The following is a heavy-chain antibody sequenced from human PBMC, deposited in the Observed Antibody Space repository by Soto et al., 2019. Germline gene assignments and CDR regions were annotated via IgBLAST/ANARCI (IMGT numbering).Heavy chain of an antibody. CDR2: FYDSETS. Sequence: QVQLQESGPGLVKPSQTLSLTCTVSGVSISSGAYFWTWIRQVPGKGLEWIGYFYDSETSLYNPSLPHRVTISGNTSENPLSLKLTFVAAAGTAVYYRARGTPPSTVVKSGVFEPWGQGTMVIDS. D-gene: IGHD3-3*01. V-gene: IGHV4-31*03. CDR3: ARGTPPSTVVKSGVFEP. CDR1: GVSISSGAYF. J-gene: IGHJ3*01.